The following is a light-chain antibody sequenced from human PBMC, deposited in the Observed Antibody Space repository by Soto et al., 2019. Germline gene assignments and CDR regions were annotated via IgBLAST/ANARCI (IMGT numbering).Light chain of an antibody. CDR2: CSS. Sequence: EIVLTQSPGTLSLSPGERATLSCRASQSVSGSDLSWYQQKPGQAPRLLIYCSSTRATGIPARFSGSGSGTAFTLTIRSLQSEDFATYYCPQSYSRVTFGQWTKVEIK. V-gene: IGKV3D-7*01. J-gene: IGKJ1*01. CDR3: PQSYSRVT. CDR1: QSVSGSD.